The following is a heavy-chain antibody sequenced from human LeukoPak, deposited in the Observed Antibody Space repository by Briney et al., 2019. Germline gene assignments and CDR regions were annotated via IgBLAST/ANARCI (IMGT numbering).Heavy chain of an antibody. D-gene: IGHD2-15*01. Sequence: ASVKVSCKPSGYTFTNYFIHWVRQAPGQGLEWMGKINPSDGSTDYAQKFQGRVTMTRDTSTTTVYMEMNSLRSEDTAIYYCARDGGCSSGGYCRRNYFDYWGQGTLVTVSS. CDR1: GYTFTNYF. CDR3: ARDGGCSSGGYCRRNYFDY. V-gene: IGHV1-46*01. CDR2: INPSDGST. J-gene: IGHJ4*02.